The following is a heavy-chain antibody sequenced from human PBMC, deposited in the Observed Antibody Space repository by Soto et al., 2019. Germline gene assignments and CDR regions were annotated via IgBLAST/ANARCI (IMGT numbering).Heavy chain of an antibody. J-gene: IGHJ4*02. CDR2: VSYDGSNT. D-gene: IGHD2-2*01. V-gene: IGHV3-30*18. CDR3: AKCGSTTSCYFDS. Sequence: GGSLRLSCAASGFTFSTYGMHWVRQAPGQGLEWVALVSYDGSNTYYPDSVQGRFTISRDNSKNTLYLQMNSLRTEDTAFYYCAKCGSTTSCYFDSWGQGTQVTVSS. CDR1: GFTFSTYG.